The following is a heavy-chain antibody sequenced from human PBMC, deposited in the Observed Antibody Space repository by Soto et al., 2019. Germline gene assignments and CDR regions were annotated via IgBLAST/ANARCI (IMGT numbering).Heavy chain of an antibody. J-gene: IGHJ5*02. CDR1: GYTFSSYD. CDR2: MSPNSGKT. D-gene: IGHD5-12*01. V-gene: IGHV1-8*01. CDR3: ARTVTSRDIVDP. Sequence: ASVKVSCKASGYTFSSYDINWVRQATGQGLEWMGWMSPNSGKTGYAQKFQGRVTMTRNTSISTAYMELSSLRSEDTAVHYCARTVTSRDIVDPCGQVNLVTVSS.